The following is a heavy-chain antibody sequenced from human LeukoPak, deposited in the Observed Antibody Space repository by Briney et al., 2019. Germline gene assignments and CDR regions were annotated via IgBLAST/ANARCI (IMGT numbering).Heavy chain of an antibody. CDR3: ARNSGYARGYYGMDV. Sequence: SETLSLTCAVYGGSFSGYYWSWIRQPPGKGLEWIGEINHSGSTNYNPSLKSRVTISVDTSKNQFSLKLSSVTAADTAVCYCARNSGYARGYYGMDVWGQGTTVTVSS. J-gene: IGHJ6*02. CDR2: INHSGST. V-gene: IGHV4-34*01. D-gene: IGHD5-12*01. CDR1: GGSFSGYY.